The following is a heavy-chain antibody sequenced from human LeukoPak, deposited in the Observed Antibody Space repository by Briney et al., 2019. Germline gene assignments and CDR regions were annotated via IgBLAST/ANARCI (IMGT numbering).Heavy chain of an antibody. Sequence: SETLSLTCTVSGGSISSTSYFLGWIRQPPGKGLEWIGTIFYSGTTYYNPSLKSRVTISVDTSKNQFSLKLSSVTAADTAVYYCARVVRPAVTIFGVATRPVYYYMDVWGKGTTVTVSS. CDR2: IFYSGTT. CDR1: GGSISSTSYF. CDR3: ARVVRPAVTIFGVATRPVYYYMDV. V-gene: IGHV4-39*01. J-gene: IGHJ6*03. D-gene: IGHD3-3*01.